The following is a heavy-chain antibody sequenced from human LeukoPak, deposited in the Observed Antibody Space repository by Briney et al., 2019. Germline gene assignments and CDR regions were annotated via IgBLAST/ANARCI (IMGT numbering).Heavy chain of an antibody. V-gene: IGHV3-30*01. J-gene: IGHJ5*01. D-gene: IGHD2-2*02. Sequence: SRTLACPPSGSSFTTYAIHWVSQAPGEGREWVAVISNDGDHKYYAASVKGRFTISRDTSNTTLSLQMNSLRAEDTAVYYCARDLGGYCSSITCYSSWLDSWGQGTLVTVSS. CDR1: GSSFTTYA. CDR2: ISNDGDHK. CDR3: ARDLGGYCSSITCYSSWLDS.